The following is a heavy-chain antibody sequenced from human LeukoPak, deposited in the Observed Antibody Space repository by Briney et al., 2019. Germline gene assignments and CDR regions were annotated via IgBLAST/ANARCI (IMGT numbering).Heavy chain of an antibody. CDR1: GFIFYNYA. V-gene: IGHV3-23*01. D-gene: IGHD3-16*02. CDR3: AKVDRRELGPYYFDY. CDR2: ISGSGGST. J-gene: IGHJ4*02. Sequence: GGSLRHSCATSGFIFYNYAKNWVRQGPGKGLEWVSGISGSGGSTYYAVSVRGRFTISRDNSKNTLYLQINSLRAEDTAVYYCAKVDRRELGPYYFDYWGQGTLVTVSS.